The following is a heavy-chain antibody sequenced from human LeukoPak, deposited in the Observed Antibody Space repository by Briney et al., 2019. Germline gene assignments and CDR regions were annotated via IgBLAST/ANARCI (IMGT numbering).Heavy chain of an antibody. D-gene: IGHD6-19*01. CDR1: GFTFSSYW. J-gene: IGHJ4*01. CDR2: IKKDGSEK. CDR3: ARGFDNLGSGWYSY. V-gene: IGHV3-7*01. Sequence: GGSLRLSCAASGFTFSSYWMSWVRQAPGKGLEWVASIKKDGSEKFYVDSVKGRFTISRDNAKNSLYLQMSSLRAEDTAVYYCARGFDNLGSGWYSYWGHGTLVTVSS.